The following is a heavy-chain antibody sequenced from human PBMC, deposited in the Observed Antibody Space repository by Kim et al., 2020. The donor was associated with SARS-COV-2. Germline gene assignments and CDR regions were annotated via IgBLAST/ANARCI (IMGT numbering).Heavy chain of an antibody. D-gene: IGHD2-2*01. CDR3: ARFGGISSTSCYGDCDY. V-gene: IGHV3-11*04. Sequence: KGRFTISRDNAKNSLYLQMNSLRAEDTAVYYCARFGGISSTSCYGDCDYWGQGTLVTVSS. J-gene: IGHJ4*02.